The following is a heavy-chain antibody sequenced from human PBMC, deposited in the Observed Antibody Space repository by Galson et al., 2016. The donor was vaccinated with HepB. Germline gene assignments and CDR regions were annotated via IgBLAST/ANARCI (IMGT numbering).Heavy chain of an antibody. Sequence: VRQAPGKGLEWVAVIWYDGSNKYYADSVKGRFTISRDNSKNTLYLQMNSLRAEDTAVYYCARGGYGGYFPREFDYWGQGTLVTVSS. D-gene: IGHD5-12*01. CDR2: IWYDGSNK. J-gene: IGHJ4*02. CDR3: ARGGYGGYFPREFDY. V-gene: IGHV3-33*01.